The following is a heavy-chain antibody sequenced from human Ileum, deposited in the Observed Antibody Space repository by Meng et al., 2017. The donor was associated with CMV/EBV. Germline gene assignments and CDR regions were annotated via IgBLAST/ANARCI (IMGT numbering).Heavy chain of an antibody. J-gene: IGHJ5*02. V-gene: IGHV4-4*07. CDR3: ARDVIRDDTGSWFDP. CDR1: GASIRSYC. CDR2: FTARGNT. D-gene: IGHD3-9*01. Sequence: QVQLQGSGPGAVKPSETLSLTCSVSGASIRSYCWSWLRQPAGKGLEWIGRFTARGNTNYNPSLKSRVTMSLDTSLNQFSLRLNSVTAADTAVYYCARDVIRDDTGSWFDPWGQGTLVTVSS.